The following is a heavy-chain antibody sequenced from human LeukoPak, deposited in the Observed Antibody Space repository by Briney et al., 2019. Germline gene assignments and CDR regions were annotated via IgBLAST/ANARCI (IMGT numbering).Heavy chain of an antibody. J-gene: IGHJ6*03. CDR3: ARFFGEDYYYYMDI. CDR2: IHYSGSI. Sequence: SETLSLTCSVSGGSISSYYWSWIRQPPGKGLEWIGYIHYSGSINYNRSLKSRVTISVDTSKNQFSLKLSSVTAADTAVYYCARFFGEDYYYYMDIWGKGTTVTVSS. V-gene: IGHV4-59*12. D-gene: IGHD3-16*01. CDR1: GGSISSYY.